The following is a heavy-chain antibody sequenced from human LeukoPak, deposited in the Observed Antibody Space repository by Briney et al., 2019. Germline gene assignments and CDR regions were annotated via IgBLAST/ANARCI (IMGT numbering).Heavy chain of an antibody. CDR2: INHSGST. J-gene: IGHJ5*02. CDR1: GGSFSGYY. D-gene: IGHD1/OR15-1a*01. V-gene: IGHV4-34*01. Sequence: SETLSLTXAVYGGSFSGYYWSWIRQPPGKGLEWIGEINHSGSTNYNPSLKSRVTISVDTSKNQFSLKLSSVTAADTAVYYCARGPRMLEQRRANWFDPWGQGTLVTVSS. CDR3: ARGPRMLEQRRANWFDP.